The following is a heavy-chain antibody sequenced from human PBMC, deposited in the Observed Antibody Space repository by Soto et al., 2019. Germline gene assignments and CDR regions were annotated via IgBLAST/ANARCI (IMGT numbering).Heavy chain of an antibody. V-gene: IGHV3-30-3*01. D-gene: IGHD6-19*01. Sequence: QVHLVESGGGVVQPGKSLRLSCTASGLTFSSYAVHWVRQAPGKGLEWVSVISGDGGNKYFAESVRGRFLISRDNSKNTVYLQLTSLRHEDTAVYFWARRLTSTVAALGYWGQGTLVTVSS. J-gene: IGHJ4*02. CDR2: ISGDGGNK. CDR3: ARRLTSTVAALGY. CDR1: GLTFSSYA.